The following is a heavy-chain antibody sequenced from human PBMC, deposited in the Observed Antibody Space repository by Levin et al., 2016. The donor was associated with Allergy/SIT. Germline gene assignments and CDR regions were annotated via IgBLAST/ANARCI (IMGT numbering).Heavy chain of an antibody. CDR3: AMVGSERWYFDL. V-gene: IGHV4-59*01. J-gene: IGHJ2*01. Sequence: WIRQPPGKGLEWIGYIYYSGSTNYNPSLKSRVTISVDTSKNQFSLKLSSVTAADTAVYYCAMVGSERWYFDLWGRGTLVTVSS. CDR2: IYYSGST. D-gene: IGHD2-15*01.